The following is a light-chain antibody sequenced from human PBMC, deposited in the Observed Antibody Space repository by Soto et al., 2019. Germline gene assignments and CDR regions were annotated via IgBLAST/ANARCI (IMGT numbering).Light chain of an antibody. Sequence: EIVLTQSPGTLSLSPGERATLSCRASQRVSSSYLAWYQQKPGQAPRLLIYGASSRATGIPDRFSGSGSGTDVTLTISILEPEDFAVYYCQQYGSSPPITFGGGTKVEIK. V-gene: IGKV3-20*01. CDR3: QQYGSSPPIT. CDR1: QRVSSSY. CDR2: GAS. J-gene: IGKJ4*01.